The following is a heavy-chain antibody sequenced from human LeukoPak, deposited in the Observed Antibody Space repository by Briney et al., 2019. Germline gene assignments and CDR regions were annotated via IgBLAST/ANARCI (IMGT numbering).Heavy chain of an antibody. D-gene: IGHD6-19*01. J-gene: IGHJ4*02. CDR3: AKDSSGWPRPYYFDY. CDR1: GFTFSSYA. CDR2: ISGSGGST. Sequence: GGSLRLSCAASGFTFSSYAMSWVRQAPGKGLEWVSAISGSGGSTYYADSVKGRFTISRDNSKNTLYLQMNSLRAEDTAVYYCAKDSSGWPRPYYFDYWGQGTLVTVSS. V-gene: IGHV3-23*01.